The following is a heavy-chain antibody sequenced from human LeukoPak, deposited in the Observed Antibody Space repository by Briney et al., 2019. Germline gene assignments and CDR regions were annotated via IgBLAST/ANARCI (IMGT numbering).Heavy chain of an antibody. CDR1: GFTFSSYG. CDR2: IRWDGGIK. Sequence: GGSLRLSCAASGFTFSSYGMHWVRQAPGMGLEWVAFIRWDGGIKYYADSVKGRFTISRDTSKNTLYLQMNSLRAEDTAVYYCARSKSYDSSGYYFDYWGQGTLVTVSS. V-gene: IGHV3-30*02. J-gene: IGHJ4*02. D-gene: IGHD3-22*01. CDR3: ARSKSYDSSGYYFDY.